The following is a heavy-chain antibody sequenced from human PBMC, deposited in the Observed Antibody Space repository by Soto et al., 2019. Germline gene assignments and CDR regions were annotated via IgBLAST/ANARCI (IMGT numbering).Heavy chain of an antibody. CDR2: INPNSGGT. CDR3: ARDRGYCSGGSGGIPSGYYGMDV. Sequence: QVQLVQSGAEVKKPGASVKVSCKASGYTFTGYYMHWVRQAPGQGLEWMGWINPNSGGTNYAQKFQGWVTMTRDTSISTAYMELSRLRSDDTAVYYCARDRGYCSGGSGGIPSGYYGMDVWGQGTTVTVSS. J-gene: IGHJ6*02. CDR1: GYTFTGYY. V-gene: IGHV1-2*04. D-gene: IGHD2-15*01.